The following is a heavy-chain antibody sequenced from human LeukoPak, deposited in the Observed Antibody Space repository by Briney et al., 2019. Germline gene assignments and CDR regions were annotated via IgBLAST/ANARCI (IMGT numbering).Heavy chain of an antibody. CDR2: IKQDGSEK. Sequence: GGSLRLSCAASGFTFSSYWMSWVRQAPGKGLEWVANIKQDGSEKYYVDSVKGRLTISRDNAKNSLYLQMNSLRAEDTAVYYCARGDCSSTSCYSGGYYYYYGMDVWGQGTTVTVSS. D-gene: IGHD2-2*01. J-gene: IGHJ6*02. CDR3: ARGDCSSTSCYSGGYYYYYGMDV. V-gene: IGHV3-7*01. CDR1: GFTFSSYW.